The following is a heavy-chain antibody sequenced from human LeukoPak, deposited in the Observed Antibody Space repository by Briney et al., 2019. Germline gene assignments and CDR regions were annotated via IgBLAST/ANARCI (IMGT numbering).Heavy chain of an antibody. D-gene: IGHD2-15*01. CDR2: ISGSGGST. CDR1: GFTFSSYA. Sequence: PGGSLRLSCAASGFTFSSYAMTWVRQAPGKGLEWVSAISGSGGSTYYADSVKGRFTISRDNSKNTLYLQMNSLRAEDTAVYYCAKRSERYCSGGSCHRGTSFDYWGQGTLVTVSS. J-gene: IGHJ4*02. CDR3: AKRSERYCSGGSCHRGTSFDY. V-gene: IGHV3-23*01.